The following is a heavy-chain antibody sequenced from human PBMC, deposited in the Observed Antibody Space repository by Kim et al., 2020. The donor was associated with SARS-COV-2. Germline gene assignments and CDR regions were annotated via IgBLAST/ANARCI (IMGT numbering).Heavy chain of an antibody. J-gene: IGHJ4*02. CDR2: ISSSSYI. V-gene: IGHV3-21*01. Sequence: GGSLRLSCAASGFTFSSYSMNWVRQAPGKGLEWVSSISSSSYIYYADSVKGRFTISRDNAKNSLYLQMNSLRAEDTAVYYCARGGYDILTGYLDYWGQGTLVTVSS. CDR1: GFTFSSYS. D-gene: IGHD3-9*01. CDR3: ARGGYDILTGYLDY.